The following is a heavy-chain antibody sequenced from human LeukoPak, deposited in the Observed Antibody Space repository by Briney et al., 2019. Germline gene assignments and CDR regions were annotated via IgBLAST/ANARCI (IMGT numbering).Heavy chain of an antibody. CDR3: AKTRGVEGAFDL. D-gene: IGHD2-21*01. V-gene: IGHV3-30*04. CDR2: ISYDGSNK. Sequence: GGSLRLSCAASGFTFSSYAMHWVRQAPGKGLEWVAVISYDGSNKYYADSVKGRFTISRDNSKSTLYLQMNTLRAEDTAVYYCAKTRGVEGAFDLWGHGTKVTVSS. J-gene: IGHJ3*01. CDR1: GFTFSSYA.